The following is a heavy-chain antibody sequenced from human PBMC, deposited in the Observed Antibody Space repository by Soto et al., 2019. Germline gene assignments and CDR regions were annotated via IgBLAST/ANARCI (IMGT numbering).Heavy chain of an antibody. J-gene: IGHJ6*02. V-gene: IGHV1-69*06. CDR2: IIPIFGTA. CDR3: ARFTDSGSYYDYYYGMDV. CDR1: GGTFSSYA. Sequence: GASVKVSCKASGGTFSSYAISWVRQAPGQGLEWMGGIIPIFGTANYAQKFQGRVTITADKSTSTAYMELSSLRSEDTAVYYCARFTDSGSYYDYYYGMDVWGQGTTVTISS. D-gene: IGHD1-26*01.